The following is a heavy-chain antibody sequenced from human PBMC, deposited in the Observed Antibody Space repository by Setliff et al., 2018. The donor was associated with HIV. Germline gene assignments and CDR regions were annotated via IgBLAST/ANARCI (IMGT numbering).Heavy chain of an antibody. D-gene: IGHD3-22*01. CDR1: GGSINTYY. J-gene: IGHJ4*02. V-gene: IGHV4-4*07. Sequence: SETLSLTCTVSGGSINTYYWSWIRQPAGKGLEWIGRFYTSRSTNYNPSLKSRVTMSVDTSKNQFSLKLSSVTAADTAVYYCARDRLTYYFDYWGQGILVTVSS. CDR2: FYTSRST. CDR3: ARDRLTYYFDY.